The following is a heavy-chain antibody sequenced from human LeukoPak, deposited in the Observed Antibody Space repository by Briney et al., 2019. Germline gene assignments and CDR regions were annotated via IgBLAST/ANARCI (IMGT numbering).Heavy chain of an antibody. D-gene: IGHD6-6*01. Sequence: GESLKISCKGSGYSFTNSWIGWVRQMPGKGLEWMGIIYPGDSDTRYSPSFQGQVTISADKSISTAYLQWSSLEASDTAMYYCARLIAARHFDYWGQGTLVTVSS. V-gene: IGHV5-51*01. CDR2: IYPGDSDT. CDR3: ARLIAARHFDY. CDR1: GYSFTNSW. J-gene: IGHJ4*02.